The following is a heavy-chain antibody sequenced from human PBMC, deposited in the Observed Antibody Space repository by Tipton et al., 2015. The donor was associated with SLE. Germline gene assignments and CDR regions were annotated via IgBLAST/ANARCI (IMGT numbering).Heavy chain of an antibody. CDR3: ARDPNGGYGSFDY. D-gene: IGHD7-27*01. V-gene: IGHV4-39*07. CDR1: GDSISSGTYY. J-gene: IGHJ4*02. Sequence: TLSLTCTVSGDSISSGTYYWSWIRQPPGKGLEWIGRIYYSGSSYYNPSLKSRVTISVDTSKNQFSLKLSSVTAADTAVYYCARDPNGGYGSFDYWGLGALVTVSS. CDR2: IYYSGSS.